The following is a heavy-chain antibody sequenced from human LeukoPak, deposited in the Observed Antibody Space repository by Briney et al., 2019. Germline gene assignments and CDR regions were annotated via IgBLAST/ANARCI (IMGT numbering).Heavy chain of an antibody. CDR2: IYYNGST. Sequence: SETLSLTCTVSGGSISSYYWSWIRQPPGKGLEWIGYIYYNGSTNYNPSLKSRVTISVDTSKNQFSLKLSSVTAADTAVYYCARGEGLLHTLDYWGQGTLVTVSS. CDR3: ARGEGLLHTLDY. CDR1: GGSISSYY. J-gene: IGHJ4*02. V-gene: IGHV4-59*01. D-gene: IGHD1-26*01.